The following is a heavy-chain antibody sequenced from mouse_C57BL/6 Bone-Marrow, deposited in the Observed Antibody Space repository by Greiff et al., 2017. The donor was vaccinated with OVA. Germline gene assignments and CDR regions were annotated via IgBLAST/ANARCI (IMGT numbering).Heavy chain of an antibody. Sequence: VQLQQSGAELVRPGPSVKMSCKASGYTFTNYWIGWAKQRPGHGLEWIGDIYPGGGYTNYNEKFKGKATLTADKSSSTAYMQFSSLTSEDSAIYYCARHGYYAMDYWGQGTSVTVSS. J-gene: IGHJ4*01. CDR2: IYPGGGYT. V-gene: IGHV1-63*01. CDR1: GYTFTNYW. CDR3: ARHGYYAMDY.